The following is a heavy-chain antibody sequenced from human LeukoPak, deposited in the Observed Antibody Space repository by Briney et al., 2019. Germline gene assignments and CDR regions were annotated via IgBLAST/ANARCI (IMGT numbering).Heavy chain of an antibody. J-gene: IGHJ4*02. V-gene: IGHV3-11*01. CDR1: GFTFDDYG. D-gene: IGHD3-22*01. Sequence: PGGSLRLSCAASGFTFDDYGMSWIRQAPGKGLEWVSYSSGSGSTIYYADSVKGRFTISRDNAKNSLSLQMNSLRAEDTAVYFCARYYYDSSGYYYFDYWGQGTLVTVSS. CDR3: ARYYYDSSGYYYFDY. CDR2: SSGSGSTI.